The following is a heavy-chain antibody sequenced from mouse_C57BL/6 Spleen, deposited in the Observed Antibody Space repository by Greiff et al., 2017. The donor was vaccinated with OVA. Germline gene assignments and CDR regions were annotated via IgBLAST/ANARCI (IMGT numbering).Heavy chain of an antibody. D-gene: IGHD2-3*01. CDR3: ATGGAIYDGYYDAMDY. V-gene: IGHV1-82*01. CDR2: IYPGDGDT. Sequence: VQLQQSGPELVKPGASVKISCKASGYAFSSSWMNWVKQRPGKGLEWIGRIYPGDGDTNYNGKFKGKATLTADKSSSTAYMQLSSLTSEDSAVYFCATGGAIYDGYYDAMDYWGQGTSVTVSS. CDR1: GYAFSSSW. J-gene: IGHJ4*01.